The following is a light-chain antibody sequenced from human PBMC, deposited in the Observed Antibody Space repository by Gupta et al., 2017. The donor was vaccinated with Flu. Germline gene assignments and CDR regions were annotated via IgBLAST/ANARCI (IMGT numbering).Light chain of an antibody. CDR1: TSSIGSNY. V-gene: IGLV1-47*01. Sequence: QSVLTQPLSASGTPGQRVTISCSGSTSSIGSNYVYWYQQFPGTAPKLLIYRNTQRPSGVPDRFSGSKSGTSASLAISGLRSEEEDDDYWAAWDDSVSGRWVFGGGTKLTVL. CDR2: RNT. J-gene: IGLJ3*02. CDR3: AAWDDSVSGRWV.